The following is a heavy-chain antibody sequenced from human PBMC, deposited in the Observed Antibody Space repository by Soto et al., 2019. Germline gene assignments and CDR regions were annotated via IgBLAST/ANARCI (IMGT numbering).Heavy chain of an antibody. CDR3: ARDPDYYGSGSYYHYYGMDV. J-gene: IGHJ6*02. D-gene: IGHD3-10*01. Sequence: QVQLVQSGAEVKKPGSSVKVSCKASGGTFSSYTISWVRQAPGQGLEWMGRIIPILGIANYAQKFQGRVTITADKSTSTXYXXLSSLRSEDTAVYYCARDPDYYGSGSYYHYYGMDVWGQGTTVTVSS. CDR1: GGTFSSYT. V-gene: IGHV1-69*08. CDR2: IIPILGIA.